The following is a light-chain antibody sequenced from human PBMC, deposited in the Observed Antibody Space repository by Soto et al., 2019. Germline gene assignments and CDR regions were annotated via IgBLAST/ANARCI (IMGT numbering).Light chain of an antibody. V-gene: IGKV1-5*03. J-gene: IGKJ1*01. CDR2: KAS. CDR3: QQYNSYPT. Sequence: DIQMTQSPSTLSASVGDRVTITCRASQSISSWLAWYQQKPGKAPKLLIYKASSLESGVPSRFSCSGSGTEFTLTISILQPDDFATYYCQQYNSYPTFGQGTKVEIK. CDR1: QSISSW.